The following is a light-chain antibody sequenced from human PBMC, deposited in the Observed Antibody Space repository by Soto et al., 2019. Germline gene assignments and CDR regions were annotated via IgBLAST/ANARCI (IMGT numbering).Light chain of an antibody. J-gene: IGKJ5*01. CDR3: QQYDSSPPIT. Sequence: EIVLTESPGTLSLSPGERDTLSCRASQSVSSSYLAWYQQKPGQAPRLLIYGASRRATGIPDRFSGSGSGTDFTLTISGLEPEDFAVYYCQQYDSSPPITFGQGTRLEIK. V-gene: IGKV3-20*01. CDR1: QSVSSSY. CDR2: GAS.